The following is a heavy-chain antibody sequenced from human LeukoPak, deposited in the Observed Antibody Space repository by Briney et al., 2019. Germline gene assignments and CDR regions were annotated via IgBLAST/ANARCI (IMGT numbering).Heavy chain of an antibody. CDR3: ARDLRAGYYFDY. Sequence: GRSLRLSCAASGFTFSSYGMHWVRQAPGKGLEWVAVIWYDGSNKYYADSVKGRFTISRDNSKNTLYLQMNSLRAEDTAVYYCARDLRAGYYFDYWGQGTLVTVSS. J-gene: IGHJ4*02. CDR2: IWYDGSNK. CDR1: GFTFSSYG. D-gene: IGHD6-19*01. V-gene: IGHV3-33*01.